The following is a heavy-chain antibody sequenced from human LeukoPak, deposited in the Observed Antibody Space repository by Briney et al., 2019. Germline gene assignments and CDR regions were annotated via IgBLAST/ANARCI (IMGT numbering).Heavy chain of an antibody. D-gene: IGHD3-3*01. V-gene: IGHV4-39*02. J-gene: IGHJ4*02. Sequence: SETLCLTCTVSGGSISSSSYYWGWIRQPAGKGLEWIGSIYYSGSTYYNPSLKSRVTISVDTSKNQFSLKLSSVTAADTAVYYCARDGYDFWSGPIDYWGQGTLVTVSS. CDR3: ARDGYDFWSGPIDY. CDR1: GGSISSSSYY. CDR2: IYYSGST.